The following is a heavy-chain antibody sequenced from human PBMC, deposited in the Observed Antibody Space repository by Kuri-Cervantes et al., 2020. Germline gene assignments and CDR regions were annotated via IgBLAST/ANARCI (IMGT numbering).Heavy chain of an antibody. V-gene: IGHV1-2*02. J-gene: IGHJ4*02. CDR2: INPNSGGT. CDR3: AREGVNYDILTGYYMRSNFDY. CDR1: GYTFTSYA. Sequence: GGSLRLSCKASGYTFTSYAMHWVRQAPGQRLEWMGWINPNSGGTNYAQKFQGRVTMTRDTSISTAYMELSRLRSDDTAVYYCAREGVNYDILTGYYMRSNFDYWGQGTLVTVSS. D-gene: IGHD3-9*01.